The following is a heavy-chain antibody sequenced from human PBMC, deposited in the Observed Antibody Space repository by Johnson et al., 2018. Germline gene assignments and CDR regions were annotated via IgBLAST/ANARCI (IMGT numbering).Heavy chain of an antibody. Sequence: VQLVQSGGGVVQPGRSLRLSCAASGFTFSSYAMSWVRQAPGKGLEWVSGISGSGGSTYYADSVKGRFTISRENSKNPLYLQMTSLRADDTAIYYCAKDKVFRYSSSSGGYYYGMDVWGQGTTVTVSS. V-gene: IGHV3-23*04. D-gene: IGHD6-6*01. CDR2: ISGSGGST. CDR3: AKDKVFRYSSSSGGYYYGMDV. CDR1: GFTFSSYA. J-gene: IGHJ6*02.